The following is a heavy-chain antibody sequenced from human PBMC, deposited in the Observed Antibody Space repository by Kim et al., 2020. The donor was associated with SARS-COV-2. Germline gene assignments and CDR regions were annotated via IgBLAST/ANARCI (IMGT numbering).Heavy chain of an antibody. CDR3: ARGREWPKHYYYYYGMDV. J-gene: IGHJ6*02. CDR2: INTNTGNP. Sequence: ASVKVSCKASGYTITSYAMDWVRQAPGQGLEWMGWINTNTGNPTYAQGFTGRFVFSLDTSVSTAYLQISSLKAEDTAVYYCARGREWPKHYYYYYGMDVWGQGTTVTVPS. D-gene: IGHD3-3*01. V-gene: IGHV7-4-1*02. CDR1: GYTITSYA.